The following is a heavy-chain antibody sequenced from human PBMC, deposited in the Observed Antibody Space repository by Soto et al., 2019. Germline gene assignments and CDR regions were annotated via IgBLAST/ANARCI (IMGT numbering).Heavy chain of an antibody. CDR2: ISGSGGNT. Sequence: PSETLSLTCAVSGGSIRSDTWWSWVRQPPGKGLDWVSTISGSGGNTYYADSVKGRFTISRDNSKNTLYLQMNSLRAEDTAIYYCAKVGALGTVVVTLAFDYWGQGTLVTVSS. D-gene: IGHD3-22*01. CDR1: GGSIRSDT. J-gene: IGHJ4*02. CDR3: AKVGALGTVVVTLAFDY. V-gene: IGHV3-23*01.